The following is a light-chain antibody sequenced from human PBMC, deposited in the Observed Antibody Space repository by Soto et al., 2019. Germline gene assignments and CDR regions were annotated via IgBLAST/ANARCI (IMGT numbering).Light chain of an antibody. Sequence: QSALTQHASVSGSPGQSITISCTGTSSDVGGYNYVSWYQQHPGKALKLMIYEVSNRPSGVSNRFSGSKSGNTASLTISGLQAEDEADYYCSSFTSINTWVFGGGTKLTVL. J-gene: IGLJ3*02. V-gene: IGLV2-14*01. CDR1: SSDVGGYNY. CDR3: SSFTSINTWV. CDR2: EVS.